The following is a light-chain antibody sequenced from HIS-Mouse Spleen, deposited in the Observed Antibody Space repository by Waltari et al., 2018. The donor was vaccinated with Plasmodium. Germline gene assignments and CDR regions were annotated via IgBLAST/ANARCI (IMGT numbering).Light chain of an antibody. CDR1: QDIRNY. CDR3: QQKDNLPPAFT. CDR2: YAS. Sequence: IQLTQSPSSLSASLHARVTITFQASQDIRNYLNWYQQKPGKAPKLLSYYASNLETGVPARVSGSGSGTDFTFTISSLQPEDIATYYCQQKDNLPPAFTFGPGTKVDIK. J-gene: IGKJ3*01. V-gene: IGKV1-33*01.